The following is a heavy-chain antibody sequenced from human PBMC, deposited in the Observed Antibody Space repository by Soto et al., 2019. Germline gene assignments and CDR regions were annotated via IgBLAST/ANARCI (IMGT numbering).Heavy chain of an antibody. CDR1: GGSISSINW. CDR2: IYHSGST. V-gene: IGHV4-4*02. CDR3: ARGGGPAIAYGMGV. Sequence: PSETLSLTCDVSGGSISSINWWSWVRQPPGKGLKWIGEIYHSGSTTYNPSLKSRVTISVDKSKNQFSLKLKSVTAADTAIYYCARGGGPAIAYGMGVWGQSTPVTVSS. J-gene: IGHJ6*02. D-gene: IGHD2-2*02.